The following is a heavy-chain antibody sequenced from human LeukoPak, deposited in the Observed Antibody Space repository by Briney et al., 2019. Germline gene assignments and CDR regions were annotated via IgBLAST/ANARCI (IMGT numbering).Heavy chain of an antibody. CDR3: ARLNYDFWSGVWEGYYMDV. CDR1: GFTFSSYW. D-gene: IGHD3-3*01. J-gene: IGHJ6*03. CDR2: IREDGSEK. V-gene: IGHV3-7*01. Sequence: GGSLRLSCAASGFTFSSYWMTWVRQAPGKGLEWVANIREDGSEKYYVDSVKGRFTISRDNAKDSLYLQVNSLRAEDTAVYYCARLNYDFWSGVWEGYYMDVWGKGTTVTVSS.